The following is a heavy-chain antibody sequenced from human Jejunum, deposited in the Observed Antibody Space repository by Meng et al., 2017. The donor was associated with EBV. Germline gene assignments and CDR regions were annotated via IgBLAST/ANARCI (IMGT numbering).Heavy chain of an antibody. CDR3: ARIRYDTGTDWFDP. V-gene: IGHV1-2*06. CDR1: GYRFTTYF. CDR2: INCNNGDT. D-gene: IGHD3-10*01. J-gene: IGHJ5*02. Sequence: QEQLVQSGTEVKKPGASVRVSCKASGYRFTTYFIHWVRQAPGQGLEWMGRINCNNGDTDYAQKFQDRVTMTRDTSITTAYMDLTGLTSNDTAFYYCARIRYDTGTDWFDPWGQGTLVTVSS.